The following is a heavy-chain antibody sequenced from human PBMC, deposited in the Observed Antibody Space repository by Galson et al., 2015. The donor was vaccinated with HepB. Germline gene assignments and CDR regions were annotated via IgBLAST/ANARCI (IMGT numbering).Heavy chain of an antibody. V-gene: IGHV1-18*04. J-gene: IGHJ6*02. CDR3: AIGRATTPSGVAIPHYGMNV. CDR1: GYTLTSYG. CDR2: ISAYNGNT. Sequence: SVKVSCKASGYTLTSYGISWVRQAPGQGLEWMGWISAYNGNTNYAQKLQGRVTMTTDTSTSTAYMELRSLRSDDTAVYYCAIGRATTPSGVAIPHYGMNVWGQGTTVTVSS. D-gene: IGHD2-15*01.